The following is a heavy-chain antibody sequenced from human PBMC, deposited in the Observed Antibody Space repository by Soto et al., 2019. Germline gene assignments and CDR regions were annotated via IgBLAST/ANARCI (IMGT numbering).Heavy chain of an antibody. CDR2: IGTSSSYI. CDR3: ARDSVRDYLYYYYGMDV. J-gene: IGHJ6*02. CDR1: GFTFSSYT. D-gene: IGHD4-17*01. Sequence: GGSLRLSCAASGFTFSSYTMNWVRQAPGRGLEWVSSIGTSSSYIYYADSVKGRFTISRDNAKNSLYLQMNSLRADDTAVYYCARDSVRDYLYYYYGMDVWGQGTTVTVSS. V-gene: IGHV3-21*01.